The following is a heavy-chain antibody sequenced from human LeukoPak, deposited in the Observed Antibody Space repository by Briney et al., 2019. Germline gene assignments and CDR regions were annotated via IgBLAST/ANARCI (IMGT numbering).Heavy chain of an antibody. Sequence: SQTLSLTCTVSGASISSGSYYWSWIRQPAGKGLEWIGSIYYSGSTYYNPSLKSRVTISVDTSKNQFSLKLSSVTAADTAVYFCARPIGAARRFDYWGQGTLVTVSS. CDR3: ARPIGAARRFDY. D-gene: IGHD3-16*01. CDR2: IYYSGST. J-gene: IGHJ4*02. CDR1: GASISSGSYY. V-gene: IGHV4-30-2*03.